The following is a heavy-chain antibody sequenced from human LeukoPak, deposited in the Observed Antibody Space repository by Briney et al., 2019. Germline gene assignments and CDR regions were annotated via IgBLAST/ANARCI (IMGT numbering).Heavy chain of an antibody. Sequence: ASVKVSCKVSRYTLTELSMHWVRQAPGKGLEWMGGFDPEDGETIYAQKFQGRVTMTEDTSTDTAYMELSSLRSEDTAVYYCATASRGTVLMVYAIGAFDIWGQGTMVTVSS. CDR1: RYTLTELS. J-gene: IGHJ3*02. CDR2: FDPEDGET. D-gene: IGHD2-8*01. CDR3: ATASRGTVLMVYAIGAFDI. V-gene: IGHV1-24*01.